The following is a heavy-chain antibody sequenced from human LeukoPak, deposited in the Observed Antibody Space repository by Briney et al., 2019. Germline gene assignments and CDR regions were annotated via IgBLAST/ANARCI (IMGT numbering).Heavy chain of an antibody. CDR3: ARESALTFPVVTPGVDAFDI. V-gene: IGHV3-23*01. Sequence: PGGSLRLSCAASGFTFSSYGMSWVRQAPGKGLEWVSAISGSGGSTYYADSVKGRFTISRDNAKNSLYLQMNSLRAEDTALYYCARESALTFPVVTPGVDAFDIWGQGTMVTVSS. J-gene: IGHJ3*02. D-gene: IGHD4-23*01. CDR2: ISGSGGST. CDR1: GFTFSSYG.